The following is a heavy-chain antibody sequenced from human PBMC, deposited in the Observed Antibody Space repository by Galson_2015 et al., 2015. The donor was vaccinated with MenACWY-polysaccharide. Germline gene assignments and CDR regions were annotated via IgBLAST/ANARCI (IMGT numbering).Heavy chain of an antibody. J-gene: IGHJ5*02. V-gene: IGHV3-7*01. D-gene: IGHD3-3*01. Sequence: SLRLSCAASGFTFSGYWMTWVRQAPGKGLEWVANIKQDGSEKNYVDSVEGRFTISRDSAKNSLYLQMNSLRAEDTAVYYCARGRITIGPWGQGTLVTVSS. CDR3: ARGRITIGP. CDR1: GFTFSGYW. CDR2: IKQDGSEK.